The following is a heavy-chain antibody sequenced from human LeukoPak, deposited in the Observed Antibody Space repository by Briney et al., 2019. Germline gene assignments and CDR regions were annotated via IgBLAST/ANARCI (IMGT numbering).Heavy chain of an antibody. CDR1: GGSISGYC. CDR3: AYYMDV. CDR2: IYTSGST. J-gene: IGHJ6*03. Sequence: SETLSLTCTVSGGSISGYCWSWIRQPAGKGLEWIGRIYTSGSTNYNPSLKSRVTMSVDTSKNQFSLKLSFVTAADTAVYYCAYYMDVWGKGTTVTVSS. V-gene: IGHV4-4*07.